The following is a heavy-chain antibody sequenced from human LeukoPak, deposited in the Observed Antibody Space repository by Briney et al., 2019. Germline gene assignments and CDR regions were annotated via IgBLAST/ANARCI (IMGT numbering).Heavy chain of an antibody. CDR2: IIPILGTA. D-gene: IGHD6-19*01. J-gene: IGHJ4*02. V-gene: IGHV1-69*13. CDR3: ARDWSSGYSSGWYYFDY. Sequence: SVKVSCRASGGTFSSYAISWVRQAPGQGLEWMGGIIPILGTANYAQKFQGRVTITADEFTSTAYMELSSLRSEDTAVYYCARDWSSGYSSGWYYFDYWGQGTLVTVSS. CDR1: GGTFSSYA.